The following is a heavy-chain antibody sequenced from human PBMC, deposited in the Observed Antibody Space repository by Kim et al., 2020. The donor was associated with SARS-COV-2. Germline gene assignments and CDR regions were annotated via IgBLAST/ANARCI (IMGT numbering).Heavy chain of an antibody. CDR1: GFDMSDHS. Sequence: VQAGRSLRLSCTGSGFDMSDHSINWVRQAPGKGLEWVGYIRDIGSGGATAYAAFVKGRFSISRDDSKNIAYLQMTSLRTDDTGVYYCNRWAGGYSYGPIWGQGTLVTVSS. D-gene: IGHD5-18*01. V-gene: IGHV3-49*04. CDR3: NRWAGGYSYGPI. J-gene: IGHJ4*02. CDR2: IRDIGSGGAT.